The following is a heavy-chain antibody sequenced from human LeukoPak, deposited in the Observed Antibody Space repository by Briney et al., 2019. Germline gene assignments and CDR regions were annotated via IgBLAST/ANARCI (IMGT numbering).Heavy chain of an antibody. CDR1: GFTFDDYA. J-gene: IGHJ4*02. Sequence: PGRSLRLSCAASGFTFDDYAMHWVRQVPGKGLEWVSGISWNSGSIGYADSVKGRFTISRDNAKNSLYLQMNSLRAEDTAVYYCARETTYYDYVWGSYRSAYFDYWGQGTLVTVFS. CDR3: ARETTYYDYVWGSYRSAYFDY. D-gene: IGHD3-16*02. CDR2: ISWNSGSI. V-gene: IGHV3-9*01.